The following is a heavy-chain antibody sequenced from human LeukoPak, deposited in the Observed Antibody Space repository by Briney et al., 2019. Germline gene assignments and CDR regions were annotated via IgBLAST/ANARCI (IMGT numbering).Heavy chain of an antibody. Sequence: SETLSLTCTVSGGSISSSSYYWGWIRQPPGKGLEWIGSIYYSGSTYHNPSLKSRVTISVDTSKNQFSLKLSSVTAADTAVYYCARLGTYYYDSSGFDYWGQGTLVTVSS. V-gene: IGHV4-39*01. D-gene: IGHD3-22*01. J-gene: IGHJ4*02. CDR3: ARLGTYYYDSSGFDY. CDR1: GGSISSSSYY. CDR2: IYYSGST.